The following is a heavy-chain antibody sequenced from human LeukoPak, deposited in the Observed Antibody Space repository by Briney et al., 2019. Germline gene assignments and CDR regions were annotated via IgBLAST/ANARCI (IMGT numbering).Heavy chain of an antibody. CDR2: IYYSGST. CDR3: ASAAADDAFDI. Sequence: SETLSLTCTDSSGSISSSSYYWGWIRQPPGKGLEWIGSIYYSGSTYYNPSLKSRVTISVDTSKNQFSLKLSSVTAADTAVYYCASAAADDAFDIWGRGTMVTVSS. CDR1: SGSISSSSYY. J-gene: IGHJ3*02. V-gene: IGHV4-39*01. D-gene: IGHD6-13*01.